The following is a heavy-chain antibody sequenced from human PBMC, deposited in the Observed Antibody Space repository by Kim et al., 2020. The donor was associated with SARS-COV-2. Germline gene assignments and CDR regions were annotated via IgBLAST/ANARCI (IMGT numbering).Heavy chain of an antibody. D-gene: IGHD4-4*01. CDR3: ARDVWVTTVTHPYYYGMDV. Sequence: SETLSLTCTVSGGSISSGDYYWSWIRQPPGKGLEWIGYIYYSGSTYYNPSLKSRVTISVDTSKNQFSLKLSSVTAADTAVYYCARDVWVTTVTHPYYYGMDVWGQGTTVTVSS. V-gene: IGHV4-30-4*01. J-gene: IGHJ6*02. CDR1: GGSISSGDYY. CDR2: IYYSGST.